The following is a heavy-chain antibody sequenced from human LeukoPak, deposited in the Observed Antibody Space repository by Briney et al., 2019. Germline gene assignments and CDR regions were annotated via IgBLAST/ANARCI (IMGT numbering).Heavy chain of an antibody. CDR3: ARVACSGDSCYMDY. CDR2: ISRSSNYI. J-gene: IGHJ4*02. CDR1: GFSFSSES. V-gene: IGHV3-21*06. Sequence: GGSLRLSCAASGFSFSSESMNWVRQAPGKGLEWVSSISRSSNYIYYADSMKGRFTISRDNAKNSLYLQINSLRAEDTAVYYCARVACSGDSCYMDYWGQGTLVTVSS. D-gene: IGHD2-15*01.